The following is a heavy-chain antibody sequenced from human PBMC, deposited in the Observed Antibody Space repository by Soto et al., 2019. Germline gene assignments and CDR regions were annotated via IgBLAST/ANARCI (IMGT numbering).Heavy chain of an antibody. Sequence: SETLSLTCTVSGGSISSYYWSWIRQPPGKGLEWIGYIYYSGSTNYNPSLKSRVTISVDTSKNQFSLKLSSVTAADTAVYYCARAYYYDSSGYYYFDYWGQGTLVTVS. CDR1: GGSISSYY. CDR2: IYYSGST. CDR3: ARAYYYDSSGYYYFDY. D-gene: IGHD3-22*01. J-gene: IGHJ4*02. V-gene: IGHV4-59*08.